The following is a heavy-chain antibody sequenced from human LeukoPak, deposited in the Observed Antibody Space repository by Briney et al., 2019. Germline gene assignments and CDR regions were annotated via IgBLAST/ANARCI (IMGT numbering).Heavy chain of an antibody. CDR2: IKQDGSEK. D-gene: IGHD5-18*01. J-gene: IGHJ4*02. Sequence: GGSLRLSCAASGFTFSSYWMSWVRQAPGKGPEWVANIKQDGSEKYYVDSVKGRFTISRDNAKNSLYLQMNSLRAEDTAVYYCARAIQLWSYYFDYWGQGTLVTVSS. CDR1: GFTFSSYW. V-gene: IGHV3-7*01. CDR3: ARAIQLWSYYFDY.